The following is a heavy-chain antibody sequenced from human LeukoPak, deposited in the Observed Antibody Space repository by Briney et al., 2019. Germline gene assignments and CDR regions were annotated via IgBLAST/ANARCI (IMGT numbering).Heavy chain of an antibody. CDR1: GYTFTSYD. Sequence: ASVKVSCKASGYTFTSYDINWVRQATGQGLEWMGWMNPNSGNTGYAQKFQGRVTMTRNTSISTAYMELSSLGSEDTAVYYCARPNVDTATSDDAFDIWGQGTMVTVSS. CDR3: ARPNVDTATSDDAFDI. D-gene: IGHD5-18*01. V-gene: IGHV1-8*01. J-gene: IGHJ3*02. CDR2: MNPNSGNT.